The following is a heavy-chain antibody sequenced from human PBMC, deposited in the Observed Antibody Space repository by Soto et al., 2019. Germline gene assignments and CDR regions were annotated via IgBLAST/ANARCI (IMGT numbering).Heavy chain of an antibody. CDR3: AHSRGTVWLGGLLSETIDY. Sequence: QITLKESGPTVVTPKQTLTLTCTVSGFSLSRSGAGVAWIRQPPGRALEWLGIIYWNDNKKYSPSVKGKITITKDTSKKQVVLRMTDMDPVDTGTYFCAHSRGTVWLGGLLSETIDYWGQGSLVTVSS. D-gene: IGHD3-10*01. CDR1: GFSLSRSGAG. CDR2: IYWNDNK. V-gene: IGHV2-5*01. J-gene: IGHJ4*02.